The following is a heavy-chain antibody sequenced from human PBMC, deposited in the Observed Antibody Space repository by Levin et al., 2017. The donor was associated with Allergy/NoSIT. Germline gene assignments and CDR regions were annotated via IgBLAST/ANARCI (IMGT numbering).Heavy chain of an antibody. Sequence: GGSLRLSCAASGFTFSSYGMHWVRQAPGKGLEWVAVISYDGSNKYYADSVKGRFTISRDNSKNTLYLQMNSLRAEDTAVYYCAKDLGSGPERYCSGGSCYPVPYYYGMDVWGQGTTVTVSS. CDR1: GFTFSSYG. V-gene: IGHV3-30*18. J-gene: IGHJ6*02. CDR2: ISYDGSNK. CDR3: AKDLGSGPERYCSGGSCYPVPYYYGMDV. D-gene: IGHD2-15*01.